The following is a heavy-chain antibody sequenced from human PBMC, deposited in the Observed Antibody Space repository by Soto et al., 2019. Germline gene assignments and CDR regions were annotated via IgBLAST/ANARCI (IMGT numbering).Heavy chain of an antibody. CDR1: GYSISSSNW. CDR2: IYYSGTT. D-gene: IGHD1-26*01. V-gene: IGHV4-28*01. Sequence: QVQLQESGPGLVKPSDTLSLTCAVSGYSISSSNWWGWIRQPPGKGLEWIGYIYYSGTTYYNPSLKSRVTMSLDTSKNQFSLKLTSVTAVDTSVYYCARREIQGPLDYWGQGTLVTVSS. CDR3: ARREIQGPLDY. J-gene: IGHJ4*02.